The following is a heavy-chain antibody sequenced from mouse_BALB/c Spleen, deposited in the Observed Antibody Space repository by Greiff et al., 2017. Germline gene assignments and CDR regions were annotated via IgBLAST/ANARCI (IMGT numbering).Heavy chain of an antibody. J-gene: IGHJ3*01. CDR3: ALYYDYAGWFAY. V-gene: IGHV1S81*02. Sequence: QVQLQQSGAELVKPGASVKLSCKASGYTFTSYWMHWVKQRPGQGLEWIGEINPSNGRTNYNEKFKSKATLTVDKSSSTAYMQLSSLTSEDSAVYYCALYYDYAGWFAYWGQGTLVTVSA. D-gene: IGHD2-4*01. CDR1: GYTFTSYW. CDR2: INPSNGRT.